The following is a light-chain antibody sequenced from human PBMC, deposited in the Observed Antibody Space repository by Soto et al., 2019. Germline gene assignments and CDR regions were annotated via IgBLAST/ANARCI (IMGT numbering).Light chain of an antibody. CDR1: QTVGSN. CDR2: GAS. J-gene: IGKJ5*01. Sequence: IVLSQSPGTVSLSPGERATLSCRASQTVGSNLAWYQQKPGQAPRLLIYGASTRASDIPARFNGSGSVTEFALTISSLQSEDFAVYYCQQYNNWPITFGQGTRLEI. V-gene: IGKV3-15*01. CDR3: QQYNNWPIT.